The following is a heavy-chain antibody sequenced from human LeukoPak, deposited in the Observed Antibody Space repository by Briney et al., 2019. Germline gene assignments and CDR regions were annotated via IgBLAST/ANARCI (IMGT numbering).Heavy chain of an antibody. Sequence: PSETLSLTCTVSGGXISSYYCSWIRQPPGKGLKWIGYISYSGSTSYNPSLKSRVTISVDTSRNQFSLKLSSVTAADTAVYYCARRHRYCSGSICYLLDYWGQGTLVTVSS. CDR3: ARRHRYCSGSICYLLDY. V-gene: IGHV4-59*01. CDR2: ISYSGST. D-gene: IGHD2-15*01. CDR1: GGXISSYY. J-gene: IGHJ4*02.